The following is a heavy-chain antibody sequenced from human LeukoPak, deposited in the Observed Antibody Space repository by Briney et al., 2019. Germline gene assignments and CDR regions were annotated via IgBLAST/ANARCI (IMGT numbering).Heavy chain of an antibody. J-gene: IGHJ4*02. CDR2: IYYSGST. V-gene: IGHV4-39*01. D-gene: IGHD3-16*02. Sequence: SETLSLTXTVSGGSISSSSYYWGWIRQPPGKGLEWIGSIYYSGSTYYNPSLKSRVTISVDTSKNQFSLKLSSVTAADTAVYYCARSIMITFGGVIPHYFDYWGQGTLATVSS. CDR3: ARSIMITFGGVIPHYFDY. CDR1: GGSISSSSYY.